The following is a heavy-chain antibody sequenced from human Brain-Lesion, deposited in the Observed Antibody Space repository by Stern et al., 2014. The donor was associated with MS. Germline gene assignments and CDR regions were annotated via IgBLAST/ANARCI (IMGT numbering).Heavy chain of an antibody. V-gene: IGHV4-61*02. J-gene: IGHJ6*02. CDR3: ARGRVVPGFQYYATDV. Sequence: QVQLVESGPGLVKPSQTLSLSCTVSGGSISSGGYYWSWIRQPAGKGLEWIGRIVNSGSTSYTPSLKSRVTISIDTSKTQFSLRLNSMTAADTAVYYCARGRVVPGFQYYATDVWGQGTTVIVSS. CDR2: IVNSGST. CDR1: GGSISSGGYY. D-gene: IGHD2-2*01.